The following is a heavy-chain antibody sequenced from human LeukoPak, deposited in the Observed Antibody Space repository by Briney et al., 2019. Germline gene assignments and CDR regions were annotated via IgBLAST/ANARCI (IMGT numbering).Heavy chain of an antibody. J-gene: IGHJ3*01. V-gene: IGHV3-21*04. D-gene: IGHD4-17*01. CDR1: GFTLSSYS. Sequence: PGGSLRLSCAASGFTLSSYSMNWVRQAPGKGLEWVSSISSSSSYIYYADSVKGRFTISRDNAKNSLYLQMNSLKVEDTAVYSCVRATTVTMRRDAFDFWGQGTMVTVSS. CDR2: ISSSSSYI. CDR3: VRATTVTMRRDAFDF.